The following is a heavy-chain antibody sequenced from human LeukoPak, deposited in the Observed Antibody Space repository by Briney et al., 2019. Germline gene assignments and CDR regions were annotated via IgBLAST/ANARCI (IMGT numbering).Heavy chain of an antibody. CDR1: GYTFTSYY. CDR3: ARVRGVIGPFDY. Sequence: ASVTVSCKASGYTFTSYYMHWVRQAPGQALEWMGIINTSGGSTSYAQKFQGRVTMTRDTSTSTVYMELSSLRSEDTAVYYCARVRGVIGPFDYWGQGTLVTVSS. CDR2: INTSGGST. V-gene: IGHV1-46*01. J-gene: IGHJ4*02. D-gene: IGHD3-10*01.